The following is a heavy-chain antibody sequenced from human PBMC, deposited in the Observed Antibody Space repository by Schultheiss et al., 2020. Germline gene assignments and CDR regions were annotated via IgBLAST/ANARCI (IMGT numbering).Heavy chain of an antibody. CDR1: GFTFSSYG. Sequence: GGSLRLSCAASGFTFSSYGMHWVRQAPGKGLEWVAVIWYDGSQKYYADSVKGRFTISRDNSKNTLYLQMNSLRAEDTAVYYCAGGLITFGGVLDAFDIWGQGTMVTVSS. D-gene: IGHD3-16*01. CDR2: IWYDGSQK. CDR3: AGGLITFGGVLDAFDI. J-gene: IGHJ3*02. V-gene: IGHV3-33*08.